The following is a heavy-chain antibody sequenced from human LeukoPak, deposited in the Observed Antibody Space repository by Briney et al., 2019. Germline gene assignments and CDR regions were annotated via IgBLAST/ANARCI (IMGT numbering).Heavy chain of an antibody. J-gene: IGHJ4*02. V-gene: IGHV4-61*02. Sequence: SETLSLTCTVSGDSISGTFYWTWIRQPAGKGLEWIGRVYASGSTNYNPSLKSRVTISVDTSKNQFSLKLDSVTAADTAVYYCARAKSWLPFDSWGQGTLVTVSS. D-gene: IGHD5-24*01. CDR3: ARAKSWLPFDS. CDR1: GDSISGTFY. CDR2: VYASGST.